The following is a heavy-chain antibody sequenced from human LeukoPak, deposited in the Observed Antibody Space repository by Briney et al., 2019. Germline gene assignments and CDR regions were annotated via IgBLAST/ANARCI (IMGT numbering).Heavy chain of an antibody. J-gene: IGHJ6*03. V-gene: IGHV4-39*01. D-gene: IGHD4-23*01. CDR2: IYCSGST. CDR1: GGSISSSSYY. Sequence: PSETLSLTCTVSGGSISSSSYYWGWIRQPPGKGLEWIGRIYCSGSTYYNPSLKSRVTISVDTSKNQFSLTLSTVTAADTAVYYCASGGNVRYYYYYMDVWGKGTTVTVSS. CDR3: ASGGNVRYYYYYMDV.